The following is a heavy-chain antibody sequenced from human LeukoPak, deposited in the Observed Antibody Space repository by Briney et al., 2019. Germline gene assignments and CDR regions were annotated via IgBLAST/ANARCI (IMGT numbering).Heavy chain of an antibody. Sequence: SETLPLTCTVSSDSISSSSYYWGWIRQPPGKGLEWIGTIYYSGSTYYNPSLKSRVTISVDTSKNQFSLKLSSVTAADTAVYYCARSDIVLMVYAIEDWGQGTLVTVSS. CDR1: SDSISSSSYY. CDR2: IYYSGST. J-gene: IGHJ4*02. D-gene: IGHD2-8*01. CDR3: ARSDIVLMVYAIED. V-gene: IGHV4-39*07.